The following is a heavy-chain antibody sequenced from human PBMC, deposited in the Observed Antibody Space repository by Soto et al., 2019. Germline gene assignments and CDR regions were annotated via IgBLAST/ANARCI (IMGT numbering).Heavy chain of an antibody. CDR2: IYSGGMN. CDR3: ARGSSRWDY. V-gene: IGHV4-4*07. D-gene: IGHD6-13*01. J-gene: IGHJ4*02. Sequence: PSETLSLTCTGSGGSISSFYCSWIRQPAGKGLEWIGRIYSGGMNNYNPSLKSRVTMSVDTSKNQFSLRLSSVTAADTAMYYCARGSSRWDYCGQGTLVTLSS. CDR1: GGSISSFY.